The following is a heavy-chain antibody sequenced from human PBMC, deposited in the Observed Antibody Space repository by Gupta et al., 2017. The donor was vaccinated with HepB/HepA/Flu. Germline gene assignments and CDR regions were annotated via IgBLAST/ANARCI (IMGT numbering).Heavy chain of an antibody. CDR3: ARESDDYGTSWGFDY. V-gene: IGHV3-30-3*01. CDR1: GFTFSSCA. J-gene: IGHJ4*02. Sequence: QVQLVESGGGVVKPGRSLRPSCAASGFTFSSCAMHWVRQAPGKGLEWVAVISYDGSNKYYADSVKGRFTISRDNSKNTLYLQMNSLRAEDTAVYYCARESDDYGTSWGFDYWGQGTLVTVSS. D-gene: IGHD4-17*01. CDR2: ISYDGSNK.